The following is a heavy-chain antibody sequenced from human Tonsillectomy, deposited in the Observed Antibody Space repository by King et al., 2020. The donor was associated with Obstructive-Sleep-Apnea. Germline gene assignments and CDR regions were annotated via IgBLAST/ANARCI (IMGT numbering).Heavy chain of an antibody. J-gene: IGHJ5*02. D-gene: IGHD4-17*01. V-gene: IGHV4-39*07. CDR2: IYYSGST. CDR1: GGSISSSSYY. CDR3: ARVQYGDYEGRWFDP. Sequence: QLQESGPGLVKPSETLSLTCTVSGGSISSSSYYWGWIRQPPGKGLEWIGSIYYSGSTYYNPSLKSRVTISVDTSKNQFSLKLSSVTAADTAVYYCARVQYGDYEGRWFDPWGQGTLVTVSS.